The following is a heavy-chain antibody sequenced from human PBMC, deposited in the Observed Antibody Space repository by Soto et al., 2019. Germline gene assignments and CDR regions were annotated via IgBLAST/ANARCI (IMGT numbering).Heavy chain of an antibody. CDR1: GFSFSIHA. J-gene: IGHJ4*02. CDR3: ASGAAFYYDTSRY. D-gene: IGHD3-22*01. Sequence: QVELVESGGGVVQSGGSLRLSCAAPGFSFSIHALHWIRQAPGEGLEWVAVMSPNGDNQYYADSVKGRFTISRDTSKSTLSLQMTSLRPEDTAVYYCASGAAFYYDTSRYWGQGTLVTFSS. CDR2: MSPNGDNQ. V-gene: IGHV3-30-3*01.